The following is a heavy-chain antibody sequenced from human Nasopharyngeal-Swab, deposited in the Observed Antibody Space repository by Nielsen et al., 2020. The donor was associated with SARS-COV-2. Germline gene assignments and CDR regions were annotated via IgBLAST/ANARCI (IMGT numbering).Heavy chain of an antibody. V-gene: IGHV5-51*01. CDR3: ARRRYGFPAHDAFAI. CDR2: IYPGGSDT. J-gene: IGHJ3*02. D-gene: IGHD5-18*01. CDR1: GYSFTSYW. Sequence: KVSCKGSGYSFTSYWIGWVRQMPGKGLEWMGIIYPGGSDTRYSPSFQGQVTISADKSISTAYLQRSSLKASDTAMYYCARRRYGFPAHDAFAIWGQGTMVTVSS.